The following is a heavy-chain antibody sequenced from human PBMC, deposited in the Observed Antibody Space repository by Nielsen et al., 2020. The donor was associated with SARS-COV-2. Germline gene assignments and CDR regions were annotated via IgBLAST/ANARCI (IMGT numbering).Heavy chain of an antibody. V-gene: IGHV1-2*04. CDR1: GYTFTDYY. CDR3: ASSSSSTYYYYGMDV. Sequence: ASVKVSCKASGYTFTDYYMHWVRQAPGQGLEWMGWINPNSGGTNYAQKFQGWVTMTRDTSISTAYMELSRLRSDDTAVYYCASSSSSTYYYYGMDVWGQGTTVTVSS. D-gene: IGHD6-13*01. CDR2: INPNSGGT. J-gene: IGHJ6*02.